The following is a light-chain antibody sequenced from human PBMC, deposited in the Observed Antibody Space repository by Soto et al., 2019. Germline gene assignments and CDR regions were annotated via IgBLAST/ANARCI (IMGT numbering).Light chain of an antibody. Sequence: DIQMTQSPSSLSASVGDRVTVTCRASQSISTYLNWYQQKAGLAPKLLIYAASSLQSGVPSRFSGRGSGTDFTLTISSLQPEDFATYYCQQTYSTPPTFGQGTKVDIK. CDR2: AAS. J-gene: IGKJ1*01. V-gene: IGKV1-39*01. CDR3: QQTYSTPPT. CDR1: QSISTY.